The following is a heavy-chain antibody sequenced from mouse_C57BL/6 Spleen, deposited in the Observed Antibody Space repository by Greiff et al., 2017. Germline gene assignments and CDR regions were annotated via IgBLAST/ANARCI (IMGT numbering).Heavy chain of an antibody. J-gene: IGHJ3*01. V-gene: IGHV1-59*01. D-gene: IGHD1-1*01. CDR3: ARGVYYGSSYEGFAY. Sequence: QVQLQQPGAELVRPGTSVKLSCKASGYTFTSYWMHWVKQRPGQGLEWIGVIDPSDSYTNYNQKFTGKATLTVDTSSSTAYMQLSSLTSEDSAVYYCARGVYYGSSYEGFAYWGQGTLVTVSA. CDR1: GYTFTSYW. CDR2: IDPSDSYT.